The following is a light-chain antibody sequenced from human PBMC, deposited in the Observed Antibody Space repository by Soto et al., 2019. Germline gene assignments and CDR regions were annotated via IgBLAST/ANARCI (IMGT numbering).Light chain of an antibody. J-gene: IGKJ2*01. CDR3: HQYDDGPYT. Sequence: EIVMTQSPATLSLSPGERATLSCRAGQSVSSNVAWYQQIPGQTPRLLIYGASTRATGIPVRFSGSGSGTEFTLTISSLQSEDFAVYYCHQYDDGPYTFGQGTKVDIK. CDR2: GAS. CDR1: QSVSSN. V-gene: IGKV3-15*01.